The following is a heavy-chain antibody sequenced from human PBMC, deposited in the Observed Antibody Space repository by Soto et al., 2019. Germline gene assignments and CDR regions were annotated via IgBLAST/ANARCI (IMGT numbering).Heavy chain of an antibody. CDR2: ISGNGANT. D-gene: IGHD6-19*01. V-gene: IGHV3-23*01. CDR1: GFTFINYA. Sequence: PGGSLRLSCAASGFTFINYAMTWVRQAPGEGLEWVSTISGNGANTHYADSVKGRFSISRDNSKNTLYIQMNSLRADDTAVYYCAKDYGSSRYFFDYWVQGALVTVSS. CDR3: AKDYGSSRYFFDY. J-gene: IGHJ4*02.